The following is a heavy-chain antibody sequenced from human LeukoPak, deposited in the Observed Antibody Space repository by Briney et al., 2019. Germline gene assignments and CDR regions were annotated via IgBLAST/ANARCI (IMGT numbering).Heavy chain of an antibody. Sequence: ASVKVSCKASGYTFTGYYMHWVRQAPGQGLEWMGWINPNSGGTNCAQKFQGRVTMTRDTSISTAYMELSRLRSDDTAVYYCARDLRLRSGRWLQLVYFDYWGQGTLVTVSS. CDR1: GYTFTGYY. J-gene: IGHJ4*02. D-gene: IGHD5-24*01. V-gene: IGHV1-2*02. CDR3: ARDLRLRSGRWLQLVYFDY. CDR2: INPNSGGT.